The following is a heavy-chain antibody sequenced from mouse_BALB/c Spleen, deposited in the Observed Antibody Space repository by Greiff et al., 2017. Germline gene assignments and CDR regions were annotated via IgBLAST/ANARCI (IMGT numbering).Heavy chain of an antibody. CDR1: GYSITSGYY. V-gene: IGHV3-6*02. J-gene: IGHJ4*01. CDR2: ISYDGSN. CDR3: ARVDYGNSDAMDY. Sequence: VQLQQSGPGLVKPSQSLSLTCSVTGYSITSGYYWNWIRQFPGNKLEWMGYISYDGSNNYNPSLKNRISITRDTSKNQFFLKLNSVTTEDTATYVCARVDYGNSDAMDYWGQGTSVTVSS. D-gene: IGHD2-1*01.